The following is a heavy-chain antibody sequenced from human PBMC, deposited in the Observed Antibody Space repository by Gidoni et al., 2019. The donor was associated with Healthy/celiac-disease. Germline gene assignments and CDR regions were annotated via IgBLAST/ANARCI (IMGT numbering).Heavy chain of an antibody. CDR1: GGTFSSHA. J-gene: IGHJ4*02. Sequence: QVQLVQSGAEVQKRGSSVKVPCKAAGGTFSSHATSWVRQAPGQGLEWLGGIIPIFGTANYAQKFQGRVTITADESTSTAYMELSSLGSEDTAVYYCARDTADYYDSSGLPYYFDYWGQGTLVTVSS. D-gene: IGHD3-22*01. V-gene: IGHV1-69*01. CDR2: IIPIFGTA. CDR3: ARDTADYYDSSGLPYYFDY.